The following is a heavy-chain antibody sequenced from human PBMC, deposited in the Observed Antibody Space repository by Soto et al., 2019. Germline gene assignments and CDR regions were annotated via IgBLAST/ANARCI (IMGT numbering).Heavy chain of an antibody. D-gene: IGHD2-2*01. CDR3: ARGRDIVLVPAATRGHKNWFDP. J-gene: IGHJ5*02. V-gene: IGHV4-59*12. Sequence: SETLSLTCIVSGGSFSPNYWAWIRQPPGKGLEWVGYIYFGGTTSYNPSLKSRVTISLETSNSQFSLRLSSVTAADTAVYYCARGRDIVLVPAATRGHKNWFDPWGQGTLVTVSS. CDR2: IYFGGTT. CDR1: GGSFSPNY.